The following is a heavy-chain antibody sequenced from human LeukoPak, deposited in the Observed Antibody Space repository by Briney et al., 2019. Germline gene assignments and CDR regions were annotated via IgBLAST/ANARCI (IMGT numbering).Heavy chain of an antibody. Sequence: PGGSLRLSCAASGFTFSSYSMNWVRQAPGKGLEWVASISSSSSYIYYADSVKGRFTISRDNAKDSLYLQMNSLRAEDTAVYYCARDRIVGATSAFDIWGQGTMVTVSS. D-gene: IGHD1-26*01. CDR2: ISSSSSYI. CDR1: GFTFSSYS. V-gene: IGHV3-21*01. CDR3: ARDRIVGATSAFDI. J-gene: IGHJ3*02.